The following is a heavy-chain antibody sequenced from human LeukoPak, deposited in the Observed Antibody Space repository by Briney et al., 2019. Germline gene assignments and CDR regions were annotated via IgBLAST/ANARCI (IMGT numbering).Heavy chain of an antibody. J-gene: IGHJ4*02. CDR1: GYSISSGYY. Sequence: SETLFLTCAVSGYSISSGYYWGWIRQPPGKGLEWIGNVYQSGITYYNASLKSRVTISVDTSKNQFSLKLNSVTAADTAVYYCARDLPYYYDSSGYTDWGQGTLVTVSS. D-gene: IGHD3-22*01. CDR2: VYQSGIT. CDR3: ARDLPYYYDSSGYTD. V-gene: IGHV4-38-2*02.